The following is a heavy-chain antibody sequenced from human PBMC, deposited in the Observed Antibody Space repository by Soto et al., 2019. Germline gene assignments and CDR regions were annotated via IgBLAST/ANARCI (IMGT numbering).Heavy chain of an antibody. Sequence: QVQLQQWGAGLLKPSETLSLTCAVYGGSFSGYYWSWIRQPPGKGLEWIGEINHSGSTNYNPSLKSRVTISVDTSKNQFSLKLSPVTAAVTAVYYCGRAAPRYCSGGSCFSGWDYWGQGTLGTVSS. CDR3: GRAAPRYCSGGSCFSGWDY. CDR2: INHSGST. J-gene: IGHJ4*02. CDR1: GGSFSGYY. D-gene: IGHD2-15*01. V-gene: IGHV4-34*01.